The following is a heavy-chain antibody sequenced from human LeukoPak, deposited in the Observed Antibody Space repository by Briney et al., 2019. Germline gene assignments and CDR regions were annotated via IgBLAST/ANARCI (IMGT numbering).Heavy chain of an antibody. CDR1: GFTFSDYY. V-gene: IGHV3-7*01. CDR3: ARGYWGLVF. D-gene: IGHD7-27*01. J-gene: IGHJ4*02. CDR2: IKQDGSDK. Sequence: GGSLRLSCAASGFTFSDYYMSWIRQAPGKGLEWVANIKQDGSDKYFEDPVKGRFTISRDNAKNSVHLQMNSLRAEDTAVYYCARGYWGLVFWGQGALVTVSS.